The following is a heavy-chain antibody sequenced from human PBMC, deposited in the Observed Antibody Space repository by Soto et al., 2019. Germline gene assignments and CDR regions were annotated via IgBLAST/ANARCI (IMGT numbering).Heavy chain of an antibody. Sequence: GGSLRLSCAASGFTFSSYSMDWVRQAPGKGLEWVSSISSSSSYIYYADSVKGRFTISRDNAKNSLYLQMNSLRAEDTAVYYCARPASSGYAHDAFDIWGQGTMVTVSS. V-gene: IGHV3-21*01. D-gene: IGHD3-22*01. CDR3: ARPASSGYAHDAFDI. CDR1: GFTFSSYS. J-gene: IGHJ3*02. CDR2: ISSSSSYI.